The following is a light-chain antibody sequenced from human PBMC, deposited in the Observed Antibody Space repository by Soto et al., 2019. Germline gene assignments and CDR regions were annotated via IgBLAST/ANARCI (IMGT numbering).Light chain of an antibody. J-gene: IGKJ1*01. Sequence: DIVMTQSPDSLAVSLGERATINCKSSQSVLYSSNNKNYLAWYQQKPGQPPKLLIYWASTRESGVPDRFRGSGSGTDFTLTISSLQAEDVAVYYGQQYYSTAWTFGQRTKVEIK. CDR3: QQYYSTAWT. CDR1: QSVLYSSNNKNY. CDR2: WAS. V-gene: IGKV4-1*01.